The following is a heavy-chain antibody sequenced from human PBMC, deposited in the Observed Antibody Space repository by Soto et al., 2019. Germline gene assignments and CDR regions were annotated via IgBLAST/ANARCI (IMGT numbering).Heavy chain of an antibody. CDR2: ISGSGGSS. J-gene: IGHJ6*02. Sequence: GGSLRLSCAASGFAFSTYAMTWVRQAPGKGLEWVSVISGSGGSSYYAASVKGRFTISRDNSKNTLFLQMNSLRAEDTAVYYCARDWYYYGMDVWGQGTTVTVSS. CDR1: GFAFSTYA. V-gene: IGHV3-23*01. CDR3: ARDWYYYGMDV.